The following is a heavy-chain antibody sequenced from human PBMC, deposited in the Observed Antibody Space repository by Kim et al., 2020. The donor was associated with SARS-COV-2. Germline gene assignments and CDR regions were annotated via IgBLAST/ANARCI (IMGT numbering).Heavy chain of an antibody. Sequence: SVKVSCKASGGTFSSYAISWVRQAPGQGLEWMGGIIPIFGTANYAQKFQGRVTITADESTSTAYMELSSLRSEDTAVYYCARDRDYDSSGWGWYFDLWGRGTLVTVSS. CDR1: GGTFSSYA. J-gene: IGHJ2*01. V-gene: IGHV1-69*13. D-gene: IGHD3-22*01. CDR2: IIPIFGTA. CDR3: ARDRDYDSSGWGWYFDL.